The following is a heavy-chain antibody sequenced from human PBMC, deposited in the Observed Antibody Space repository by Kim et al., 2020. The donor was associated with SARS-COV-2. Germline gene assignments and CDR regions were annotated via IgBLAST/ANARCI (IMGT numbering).Heavy chain of an antibody. J-gene: IGHJ4*02. CDR1: CDSISSSANY. D-gene: IGHD3-16*01. CDR2: FYYSGSSENT. Sequence: SETLSLTCTVSCDSISSSANYWGWTRQPPGKGLEWIGSFYYSGSSENTYYNPPLKSRVTISIDTSKNQFSLMLSSVSAADSAIYYCARAPDDQLVKGGFDLCGQGILVTVSS. CDR3: ARAPDDQLVKGGFDL. V-gene: IGHV4-39*07.